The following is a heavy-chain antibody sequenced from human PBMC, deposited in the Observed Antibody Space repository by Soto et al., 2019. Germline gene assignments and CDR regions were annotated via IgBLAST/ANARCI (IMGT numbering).Heavy chain of an antibody. CDR1: GFTFIDAW. Sequence: EVQLVESGGGLVKPGGSLRLSCVGSGFTFIDAWMSWVRQAPGKGLEWVGRIKSETGGGTADYAAPVEGRFNISRDDTKTTLHQQMNSLKSEDTAVYYCMTAPGLNVLFWGQGALVTVSS. CDR2: IKSETGGGTA. J-gene: IGHJ4*02. V-gene: IGHV3-15*01. D-gene: IGHD3-16*01. CDR3: MTAPGLNVLF.